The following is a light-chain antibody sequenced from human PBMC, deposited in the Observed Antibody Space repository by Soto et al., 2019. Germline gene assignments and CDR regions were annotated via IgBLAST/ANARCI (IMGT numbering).Light chain of an antibody. Sequence: QSALTQPASVSGSPGQSITISCTGTSSDVGGYNYVSWYQQHPGKAPKLMIYDVSNRPSGVSSRFSGSKSGNTASPTISGLQAEDEADYYCSSYTSSSPLYVFGTGTKLTVL. CDR3: SSYTSSSPLYV. CDR1: SSDVGGYNY. J-gene: IGLJ1*01. V-gene: IGLV2-14*01. CDR2: DVS.